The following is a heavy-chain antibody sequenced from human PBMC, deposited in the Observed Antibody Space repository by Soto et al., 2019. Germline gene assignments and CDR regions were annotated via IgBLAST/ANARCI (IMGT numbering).Heavy chain of an antibody. CDR1: GGSISSGDYY. V-gene: IGHV4-30-4*01. CDR2: IYYSGST. D-gene: IGHD3-22*01. CDR3: ARVFLDYYDSSALFDP. J-gene: IGHJ5*02. Sequence: SETLSLTCTVSGGSISSGDYYWSWIRQPPGKGLEWIGYIYYSGSTYYNPSLKSRVTISVDTSKNQFSLKLSSVTAADTAVYYCARVFLDYYDSSALFDPWGQGTLVTVSS.